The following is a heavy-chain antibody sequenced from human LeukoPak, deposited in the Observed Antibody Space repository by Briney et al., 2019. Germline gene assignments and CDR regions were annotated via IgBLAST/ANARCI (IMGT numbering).Heavy chain of an antibody. V-gene: IGHV3-20*01. D-gene: IGHD3-22*01. CDR1: GFTFDDYG. J-gene: IGHJ4*02. Sequence: PGGSLRLSCAASGFTFDDYGMSWVRQAPGKGLEWVSSINWNGGSTGYADSVKGRFTISRDNAKNSLYLQMNSLRAEDTALYHCAIYHYDGNAFDYWGQGTLVTVSS. CDR2: INWNGGST. CDR3: AIYHYDGNAFDY.